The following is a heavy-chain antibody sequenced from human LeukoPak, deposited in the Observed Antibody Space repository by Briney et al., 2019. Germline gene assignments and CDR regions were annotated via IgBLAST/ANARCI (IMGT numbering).Heavy chain of an antibody. Sequence: LPKTLSLTCAVYGGSFSDFFWSWIRQPPGKGLEWIGEINHSGGTNYNPSLMSRVTISVDTSKSQISLKMSSVTAADTAAYYCASRYCSSTSCLLDAFDIWGQGTMVSVSS. V-gene: IGHV4-34*01. D-gene: IGHD2-2*01. CDR3: ASRYCSSTSCLLDAFDI. CDR1: GGSFSDFF. J-gene: IGHJ3*02. CDR2: INHSGGT.